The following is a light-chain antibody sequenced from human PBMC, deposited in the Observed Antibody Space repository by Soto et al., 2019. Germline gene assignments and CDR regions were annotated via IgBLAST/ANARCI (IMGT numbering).Light chain of an antibody. J-gene: IGKJ4*01. CDR3: QQHSDWPLT. CDR2: DAS. Sequence: EIVLTQSPTTLSLSPGERATLSCRASQSVSSYFAWYQQKPGQAPRLLIYDASTRAAGIPARFSGSGSGTDFTLTISSLEPEDFAVYYCQQHSDWPLTFGGGTKVEIK. CDR1: QSVSSY. V-gene: IGKV3-11*01.